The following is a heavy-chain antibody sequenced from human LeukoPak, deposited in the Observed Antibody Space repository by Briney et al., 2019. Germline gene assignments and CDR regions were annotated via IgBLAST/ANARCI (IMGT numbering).Heavy chain of an antibody. CDR3: ASPQVGGSGGYCSSTSCPIGY. Sequence: GGSLRLSCAASGFTFSSYDMHWVRQATGKGLEWVSGIGTAGDTYYPDSVKGRFTISRENAKNSLYLQMNSLRAEDTAVYYCASPQVGGSGGYCSSTSCPIGYWGQGTLVTVSS. V-gene: IGHV3-13*04. CDR1: GFTFSSYD. J-gene: IGHJ4*02. D-gene: IGHD2-2*01. CDR2: IGTAGDT.